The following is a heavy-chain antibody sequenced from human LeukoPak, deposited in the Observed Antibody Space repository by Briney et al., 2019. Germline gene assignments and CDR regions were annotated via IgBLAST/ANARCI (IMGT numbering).Heavy chain of an antibody. CDR3: ARVGRYSGYGRNYYYYYMDV. Sequence: GASVKVSCKASGYTFTGYYMHWVRQAPGQGLEWMGWINPNSGGTNYAQKFQGRVTMTRDTSISTAYMELSRLRSDDTAVYYCARVGRYSGYGRNYYYYYMDVWGKGTTVTVSS. D-gene: IGHD5-12*01. J-gene: IGHJ6*03. V-gene: IGHV1-2*02. CDR2: INPNSGGT. CDR1: GYTFTGYY.